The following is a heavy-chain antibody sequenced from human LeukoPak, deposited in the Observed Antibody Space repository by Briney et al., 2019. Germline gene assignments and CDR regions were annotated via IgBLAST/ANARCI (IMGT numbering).Heavy chain of an antibody. CDR3: ARHSSYYYGSGSYSDWFDP. CDR1: GYSFTSYW. CDR2: IDPSDSYT. J-gene: IGHJ5*02. Sequence: GESLQISCQGSGYSFTSYWIGWVRQMPGKGLEWMGRIDPSDSYTNYSPSFQGHVTISADKSISTAYLQWSSLKASDTAMYYCARHSSYYYGSGSYSDWFDPWGQGTLVTVSS. D-gene: IGHD3-10*01. V-gene: IGHV5-10-1*01.